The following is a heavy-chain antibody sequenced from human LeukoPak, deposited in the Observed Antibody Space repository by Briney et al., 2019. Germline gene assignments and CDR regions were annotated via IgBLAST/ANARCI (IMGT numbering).Heavy chain of an antibody. D-gene: IGHD3-3*01. CDR3: TRHEYYDFWSGYYPSRFDY. CDR1: GGSISSSSYY. Sequence: SGTLSLTCTVSGGSISSSSYYWGWIRQPPGKGLEWIGSIYYSGSTYHNPSLKSRVTISVDTSKNQFSLKLSSVTAADTAVYYCTRHEYYDFWSGYYPSRFDYWGQGTLVTVSS. CDR2: IYYSGST. V-gene: IGHV4-39*01. J-gene: IGHJ4*02.